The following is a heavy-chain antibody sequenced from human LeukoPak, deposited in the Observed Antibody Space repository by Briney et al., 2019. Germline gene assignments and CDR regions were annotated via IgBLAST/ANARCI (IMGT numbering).Heavy chain of an antibody. CDR1: GFTFSTYA. Sequence: GGSLRLSCAASGFTFSTYAMNWVRQAPGKGLEWVSAISGSGRSNTYYADSVKGRFTISRDNSKNTLYLQMNSLRAEDTAVYYCAGQWLVLSNWFDPWGQGTLVTVSS. V-gene: IGHV3-23*01. D-gene: IGHD6-19*01. CDR3: AGQWLVLSNWFDP. J-gene: IGHJ5*02. CDR2: ISGSGRSNT.